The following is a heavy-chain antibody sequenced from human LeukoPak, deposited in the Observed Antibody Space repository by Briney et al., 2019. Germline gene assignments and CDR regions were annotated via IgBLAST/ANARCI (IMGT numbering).Heavy chain of an antibody. J-gene: IGHJ4*02. CDR3: ARYCSSTSCYRSLDY. CDR1: GGSISSGSYY. D-gene: IGHD2-2*01. CDR2: IYTSGST. Sequence: SQTLSLTCTVSGGSISSGSYYWSWIRQPAGKGLEWIGRIYTSGSTNYNPSLKSRVTISVDTSKNQFSLKLSSVTAADTAVYYCARYCSSTSCYRSLDYWGQGTLVTVSS. V-gene: IGHV4-61*02.